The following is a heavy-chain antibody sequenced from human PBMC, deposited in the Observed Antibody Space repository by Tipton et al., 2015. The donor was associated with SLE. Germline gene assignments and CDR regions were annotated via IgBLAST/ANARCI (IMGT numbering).Heavy chain of an antibody. Sequence: TLSLTCTVSGGSISSYYWSRIRQPPGKGLEWIGYIYYTGGTNYNDSLKSRVTIFVDTSKNQFTLQLSSVTAADTAVYYCARVDSGNLLFDFWGQGTLVTVSP. D-gene: IGHD1-26*01. J-gene: IGHJ4*02. CDR1: GGSISSYY. CDR3: ARVDSGNLLFDF. CDR2: IYYTGGT. V-gene: IGHV4-59*01.